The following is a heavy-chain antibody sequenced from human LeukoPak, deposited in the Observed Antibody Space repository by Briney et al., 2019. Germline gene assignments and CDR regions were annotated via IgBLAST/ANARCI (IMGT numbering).Heavy chain of an antibody. CDR3: AKWLRVATTYFDF. V-gene: IGHV3-23*01. J-gene: IGHJ4*02. D-gene: IGHD5-24*01. Sequence: GGSLRLSCAASGFTFSSYAMSWVRQAPGKGLEWVSAISGSGGSTCYADSVKGRFTISRDNSKNTLYLQMNSLRAEDTAVYYCAKWLRVATTYFDFWGQGTLVTVSS. CDR1: GFTFSSYA. CDR2: ISGSGGST.